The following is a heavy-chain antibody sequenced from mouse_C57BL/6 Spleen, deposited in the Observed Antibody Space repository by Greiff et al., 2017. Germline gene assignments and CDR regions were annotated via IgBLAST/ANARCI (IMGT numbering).Heavy chain of an antibody. CDR3: VRQITTVVADWYCDV. J-gene: IGHJ1*03. CDR2: IRSKSNNYAT. Sequence: EVKLLESGGGLVQPKGSLKLSCAASGFGFNTYAMNWVRQAPGKGLEWVARIRSKSNNYATYYADSVKDRFTISRDDSESMLYLQMNNLKTEDTAMNYWVRQITTVVADWYCDVWGTGTTVTVSS. V-gene: IGHV10-1*01. D-gene: IGHD1-1*01. CDR1: GFGFNTYA.